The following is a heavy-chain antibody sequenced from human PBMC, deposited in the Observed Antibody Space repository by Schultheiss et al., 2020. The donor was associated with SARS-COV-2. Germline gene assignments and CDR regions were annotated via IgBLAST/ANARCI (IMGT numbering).Heavy chain of an antibody. J-gene: IGHJ4*02. D-gene: IGHD3-3*01. CDR2: IKQDGSEK. CDR3: ARHYDFWSGLDY. V-gene: IGHV3-7*03. Sequence: GGSLRLSCAASGFTFSSYEMNWVRQAPGKGLEWVANIKQDGSEKYYVDSVKGRFTISRDNAKNSLYLQMNSLRAEDTAVYYCARHYDFWSGLDYWGQGTLVTVSS. CDR1: GFTFSSYE.